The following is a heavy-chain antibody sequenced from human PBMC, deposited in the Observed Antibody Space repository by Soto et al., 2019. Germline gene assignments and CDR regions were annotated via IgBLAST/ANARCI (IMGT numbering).Heavy chain of an antibody. D-gene: IGHD3-22*01. V-gene: IGHV1-2*02. Sequence: GASVNDSCKASGYTFTGYDMHWVRQAPGQGLEWMGWINPNSGGTNYAQKFQGRVTMTRDTSISTAYMELSRLRSDDTAVYYCARAPQYYYDSSGYFVDAFDIWGQGTMVTV. J-gene: IGHJ3*02. CDR1: GYTFTGYD. CDR3: ARAPQYYYDSSGYFVDAFDI. CDR2: INPNSGGT.